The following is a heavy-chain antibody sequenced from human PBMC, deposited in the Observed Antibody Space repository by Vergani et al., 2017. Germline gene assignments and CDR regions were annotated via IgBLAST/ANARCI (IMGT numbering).Heavy chain of an antibody. V-gene: IGHV3-15*01. CDR2: IKSKTDGGTT. CDR3: TTDRITMIVVVTY. D-gene: IGHD3-22*01. Sequence: EVQLVESGGGLVKPGGSLRLSCAASGFTFSNAWMSWVRQAPGKGLEWVGRIKSKTDGGTTDYAAPVKGRFTISRDDSKHTLYLQMNSLKTEDTAVYYCTTDRITMIVVVTYWGQGTLVTVSS. CDR1: GFTFSNAW. J-gene: IGHJ4*02.